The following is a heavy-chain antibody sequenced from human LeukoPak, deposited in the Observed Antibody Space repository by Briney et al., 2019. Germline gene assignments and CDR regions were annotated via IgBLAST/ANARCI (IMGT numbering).Heavy chain of an antibody. Sequence: PGGSLRLSCAASGFTFSSYAMSWVRQAPGKGLEWVSVISGSGGSTYYADSVKGRFTISRDNSKNTLYLQMNSLRAEDTAVYYCAKDGMVEWELLLDYWGQGTLVTVSS. CDR1: GFTFSSYA. CDR2: ISGSGGST. CDR3: AKDGMVEWELLLDY. J-gene: IGHJ4*02. V-gene: IGHV3-23*01. D-gene: IGHD1-26*01.